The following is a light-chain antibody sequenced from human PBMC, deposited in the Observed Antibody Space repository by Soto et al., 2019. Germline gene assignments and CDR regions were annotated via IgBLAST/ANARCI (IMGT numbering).Light chain of an antibody. CDR3: QQSYSTPRCT. Sequence: DIQMTQSPSSLSASVGDRVTITCRTSQSISNSLNRYQQKSGKAPKVLIYLASTFQSGVPSRFSGSGSGTDFTLSISSLQPEDFATYYCQQSYSTPRCTFGQGTKLDIK. CDR2: LAS. CDR1: QSISNS. V-gene: IGKV1-39*01. J-gene: IGKJ1*01.